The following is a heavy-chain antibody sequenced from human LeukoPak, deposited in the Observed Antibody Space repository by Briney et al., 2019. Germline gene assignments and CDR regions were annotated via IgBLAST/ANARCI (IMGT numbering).Heavy chain of an antibody. J-gene: IGHJ3*02. CDR1: RFTFSSYA. Sequence: PGGSLRLSCAASRFTFSSYAMSWVRQAPGKGLEWVSGINWNGGSTGYADSVKGRFTISRDNAKNSLYLQMNSLRAEDTALYYCARAFLYYYDSSEHDAFDIWGQGTMVTVSS. CDR3: ARAFLYYYDSSEHDAFDI. D-gene: IGHD3-22*01. CDR2: INWNGGST. V-gene: IGHV3-20*04.